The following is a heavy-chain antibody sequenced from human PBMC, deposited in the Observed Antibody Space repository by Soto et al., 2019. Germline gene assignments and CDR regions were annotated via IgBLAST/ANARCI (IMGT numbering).Heavy chain of an antibody. CDR1: GGTFSSYA. D-gene: IGHD3-10*01. CDR3: ARATYYYGSGTYYNHFDY. J-gene: IGHJ4*02. Sequence: QVQLVQSGAEVKKPGSSVKVSCKASGGTFSSYAISWVRQAPGQGLEWMGGIIPSFGTANYAQKFQGRVTITADESTSTAYMELSSLRSEDTAVYYCARATYYYGSGTYYNHFDYWGQGILVTVSS. V-gene: IGHV1-69*01. CDR2: IIPSFGTA.